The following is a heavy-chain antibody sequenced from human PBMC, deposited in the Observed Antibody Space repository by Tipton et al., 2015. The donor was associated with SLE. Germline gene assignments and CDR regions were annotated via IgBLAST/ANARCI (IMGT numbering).Heavy chain of an antibody. CDR3: ARNDGMDV. V-gene: IGHV4-61*05. CDR1: GGSISSSSYY. Sequence: TLSLTCTVSGGSISSSSYYWSWIRQPPGKGLEWIGYIYYSGSTNYNPSLKSRVTISVDTSKNQFSLKLNSVTAADTAVYYCARNDGMDVWGQGTTVTVSS. J-gene: IGHJ6*02. CDR2: IYYSGST.